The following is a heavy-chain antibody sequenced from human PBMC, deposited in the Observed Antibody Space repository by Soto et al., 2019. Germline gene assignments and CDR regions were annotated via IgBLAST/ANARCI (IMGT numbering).Heavy chain of an antibody. CDR2: SIPIFGTA. CDR1: GGTFNNYP. V-gene: IGHV1-69*01. D-gene: IGHD3-22*01. Sequence: QVQLVQSGAEVKKPGSSVKVSCKASGGTFNNYPITWVRQAPGEGLEWMGGSIPIFGTANYAQKFQGRVTISVDESTSTAYMELSSLRSEDTAVYYCARVPSRPSTDAWLFSHDAFDMWGQGTKVTVSS. CDR3: ARVPSRPSTDAWLFSHDAFDM. J-gene: IGHJ3*02.